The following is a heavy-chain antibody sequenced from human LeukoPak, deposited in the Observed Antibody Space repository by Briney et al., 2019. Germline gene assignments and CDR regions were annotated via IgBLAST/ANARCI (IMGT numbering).Heavy chain of an antibody. CDR2: FDPEDGET. CDR3: ATRVAGYYSLLYYFDK. J-gene: IGHJ4*02. CDR1: GYTLTELS. D-gene: IGHD3-22*01. V-gene: IGHV1-24*01. Sequence: GASVKVSCKVSGYTLTELSMHWVRQAPGKGLEWMGGFDPEDGETVYAQKFQGRVTMTEDTSTDTAYMELNSLRSDDTAVYYCATRVAGYYSLLYYFDKWGQGTLVTVSS.